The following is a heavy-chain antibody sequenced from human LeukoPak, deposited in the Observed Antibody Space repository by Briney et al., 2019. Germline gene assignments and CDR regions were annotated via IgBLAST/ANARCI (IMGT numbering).Heavy chain of an antibody. J-gene: IGHJ4*02. Sequence: ASVKVSCKASGGTFSSYAISWVRQAPGQGLEWMGGIIPIFGTANYAQKFQGRVTTTADESTSTAYMELSSLRSEDTAVYYCARINSYYYDSSGSYWGQGTLVTVSS. V-gene: IGHV1-69*13. CDR2: IIPIFGTA. CDR1: GGTFSSYA. CDR3: ARINSYYYDSSGSY. D-gene: IGHD3-22*01.